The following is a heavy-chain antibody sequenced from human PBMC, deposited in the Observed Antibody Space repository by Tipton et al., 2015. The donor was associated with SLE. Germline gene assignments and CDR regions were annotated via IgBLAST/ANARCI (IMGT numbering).Heavy chain of an antibody. D-gene: IGHD6-19*01. V-gene: IGHV5-51*01. CDR2: IYCGDSDT. CDR1: GYNFTNYW. Sequence: QLVQSGAEVKKPGESLKISCKGSGYNFTNYWIAWVRQMPGKGLEWMGIIYCGDSDTRYSPSFEGQVAISADRSISTAYLQWSSLKASDTAMYYCASGSHSDWYRGAFDIWGQGTMVTVSS. J-gene: IGHJ3*02. CDR3: ASGSHSDWYRGAFDI.